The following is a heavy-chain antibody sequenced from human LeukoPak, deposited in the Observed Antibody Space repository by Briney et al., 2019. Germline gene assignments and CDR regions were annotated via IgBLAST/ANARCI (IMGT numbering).Heavy chain of an antibody. CDR2: ISGSGGST. CDR3: ATRRGVGASGNDY. CDR1: GFTFSSYA. J-gene: IGHJ4*02. Sequence: PGASLRLSCAASGFTFSSYAMSWVRQAPGKGLEWVSAISGSGGSTYYADSVKGRFTISRDNSKNTLYLQMNSLRAEDTAVYYCATRRGVGASGNDYWGQGTLVTVSS. V-gene: IGHV3-23*01. D-gene: IGHD1-26*01.